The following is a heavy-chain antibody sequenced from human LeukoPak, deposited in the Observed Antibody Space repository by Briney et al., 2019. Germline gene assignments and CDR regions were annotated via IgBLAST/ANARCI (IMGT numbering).Heavy chain of an antibody. CDR3: AREGGPYRPLDY. CDR2: VNLQGST. V-gene: IGHV4-4*02. J-gene: IGHJ4*02. Sequence: SETLSLTCGVSGGSITITNYWTWVRQPPGKGLEWIGEVNLQGSTNYNPSLMGRVAISVDTSENHISLQLTSMTAADTAVYYCAREGGPYRPLDYSGQGTLVTVSS. CDR1: GGSITITNY.